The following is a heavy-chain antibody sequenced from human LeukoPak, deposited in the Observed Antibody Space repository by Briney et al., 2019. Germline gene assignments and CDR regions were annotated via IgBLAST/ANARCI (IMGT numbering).Heavy chain of an antibody. CDR3: ARFTYYYDSSGYPAIDY. D-gene: IGHD3-22*01. V-gene: IGHV5-51*01. J-gene: IGHJ4*02. Sequence: GESLKISCKGSGYNFTSYWIGWVRQMPGKGLEWMGIIYPGDSDTRYSPSFQGQVTISADKSISTAYLQWSSLKASDTAMYYCARFTYYYDSSGYPAIDYWGQGTLVTVSS. CDR1: GYNFTSYW. CDR2: IYPGDSDT.